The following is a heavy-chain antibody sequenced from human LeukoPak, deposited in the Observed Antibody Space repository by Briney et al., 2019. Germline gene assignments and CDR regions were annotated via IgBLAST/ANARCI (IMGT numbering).Heavy chain of an antibody. CDR1: GFTFSNYW. J-gene: IGHJ4*02. Sequence: GGSLRLSCAASGFTFSNYWMIWLRQAPGKGLEWVANIKQDESETYYVDSVRGRFSISRDNAKNSLYLQMNSLRAEDTAVYYCANALGAHYFVYWGQGTLVTVSS. CDR2: IKQDESET. CDR3: ANALGAHYFVY. D-gene: IGHD1-26*01. V-gene: IGHV3-7*05.